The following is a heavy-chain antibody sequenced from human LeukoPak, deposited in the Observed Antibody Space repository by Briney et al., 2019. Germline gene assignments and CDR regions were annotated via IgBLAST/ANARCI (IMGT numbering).Heavy chain of an antibody. D-gene: IGHD2-2*01. J-gene: IGHJ4*02. CDR3: ARAASYCSSTSCYPPDDY. Sequence: GGSLRLSCAASGFTFSSYGMHWVRQAPGKGLEWVAVIWYDGGNKYYADSVKGRFTISRDNSKNTLYLQMNSLRAEDTAVYYCARAASYCSSTSCYPPDDYWGQGTLVTVSS. V-gene: IGHV3-33*01. CDR2: IWYDGGNK. CDR1: GFTFSSYG.